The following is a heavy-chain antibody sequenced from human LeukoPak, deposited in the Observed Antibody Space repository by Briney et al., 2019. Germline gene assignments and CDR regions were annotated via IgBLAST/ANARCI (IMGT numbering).Heavy chain of an antibody. CDR2: INHSGST. CDR1: GGSFSDYY. V-gene: IGHV4-34*01. Sequence: SSETLSLTCAVYGGSFSDYYWTWIRQPPGKGLEWIGEINHSGSTNYNPSLKSRVTIFVDTSKSQFSLKLNSVTAADTAVYYCARGYYYDSSGYYLGCWGQGNLVTVSS. D-gene: IGHD3-22*01. J-gene: IGHJ4*02. CDR3: ARGYYYDSSGYYLGC.